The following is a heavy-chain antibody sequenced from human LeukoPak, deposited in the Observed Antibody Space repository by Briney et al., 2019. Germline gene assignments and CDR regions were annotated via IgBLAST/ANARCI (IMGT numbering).Heavy chain of an antibody. CDR3: ASVEIDYSNRPHFDY. J-gene: IGHJ4*02. Sequence: GASVKVSCKASGGTFSSYAISWVRQAPGQGLEWMGGIIPIFGTANYAQKFQGRVTITADESTSTAYMELSSLRSEDTAVYYCASVEIDYSNRPHFDYWGQGTLVTVSS. V-gene: IGHV1-69*13. CDR2: IIPIFGTA. D-gene: IGHD4-11*01. CDR1: GGTFSSYA.